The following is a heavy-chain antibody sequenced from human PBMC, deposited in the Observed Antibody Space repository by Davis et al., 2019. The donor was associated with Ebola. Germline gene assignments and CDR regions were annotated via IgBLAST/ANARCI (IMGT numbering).Heavy chain of an antibody. CDR2: FDPEDGET. Sequence: ASVKVSCKASGYTFTSYYMHWVRQAPGKGLEWMGGFDPEDGETIYAQKFQGRVTMTEDTSTDTAYMELSSLRSEDTAVYYCATLQVGGHFDYWGQGTLVTVSS. V-gene: IGHV1-24*01. J-gene: IGHJ4*02. D-gene: IGHD3-16*01. CDR3: ATLQVGGHFDY. CDR1: GYTFTSYY.